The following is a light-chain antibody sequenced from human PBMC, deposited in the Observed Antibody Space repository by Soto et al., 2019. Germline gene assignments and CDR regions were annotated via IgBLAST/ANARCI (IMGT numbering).Light chain of an antibody. V-gene: IGLV4-60*02. Sequence: QPVLTQSSSASASLGSSVKLTCTLSSGHSRYIITWHQQQPGKAPRYLMKLEASGTYNKGSGVPDRFSGSSSGADRYVTISNLQFEDEADYYCETWDQNTVVFGGGTPLTVL. CDR1: SGHSRYI. CDR3: ETWDQNTVV. J-gene: IGLJ2*01. CDR2: LEASGTY.